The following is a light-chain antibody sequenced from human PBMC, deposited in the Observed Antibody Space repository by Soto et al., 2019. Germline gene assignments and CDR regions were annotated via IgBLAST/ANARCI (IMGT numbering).Light chain of an antibody. J-gene: IGLJ1*01. V-gene: IGLV2-8*01. Sequence: QSALTQPPSASGSPGQSVTISCTGTSGDIGGYDYVSWYQQHPGKAPKLMIYEVTKRPLGVPDRFSGSKSGNTASLTVSGLQAEDEADYYCSLYTSENAYVFGTGTKLTVL. CDR2: EVT. CDR3: SLYTSENAYV. CDR1: SGDIGGYDY.